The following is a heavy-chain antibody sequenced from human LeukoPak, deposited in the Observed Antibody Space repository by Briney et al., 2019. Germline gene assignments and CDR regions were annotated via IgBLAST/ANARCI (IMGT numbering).Heavy chain of an antibody. V-gene: IGHV3-49*03. Sequence: LTGGSLRLSCTASGFTFGDYAMSWFRQAPGKGLEWVGFIRSKAYGGTTEYAASVKGRFTISRDDSKSIAYLQMNSLKTEDTAVYYCTRERLDDSSGYSVFDYSGQGTLVTVSS. CDR3: TRERLDDSSGYSVFDY. CDR1: GFTFGDYA. D-gene: IGHD3-22*01. J-gene: IGHJ4*02. CDR2: IRSKAYGGTT.